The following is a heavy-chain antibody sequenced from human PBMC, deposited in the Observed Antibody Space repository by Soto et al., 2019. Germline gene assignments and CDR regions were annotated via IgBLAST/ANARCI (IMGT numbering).Heavy chain of an antibody. CDR1: GASISVFY. Sequence: ETLSLTCTVSGASISVFYWSWIRKSAGKGLEWIGRIYATGTTDYNPSLKSRVMMSVDTSKKQFSLKLRSVTAADTAVYYCVRDGTKTLRDWFDPWGQGMSVTVSS. CDR3: VRDGTKTLRDWFDP. V-gene: IGHV4-4*07. CDR2: IYATGTT. D-gene: IGHD1-1*01. J-gene: IGHJ5*02.